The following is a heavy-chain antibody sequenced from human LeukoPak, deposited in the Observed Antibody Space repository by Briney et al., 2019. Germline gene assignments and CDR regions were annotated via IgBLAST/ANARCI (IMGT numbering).Heavy chain of an antibody. D-gene: IGHD2-21*02. V-gene: IGHV1-46*01. CDR2: INPSGGST. J-gene: IGHJ6*03. Sequence: ASVKVSFKASGYTFTIYYMHLVRQAPGQGLEWMGIINPSGGSTSYAQKFQGRVTMTRDTSTSTVYMELTRLIFDDTAMYYCARDGVFRFEVGDVYYYYMDVWGKGTTVIISS. CDR1: GYTFTIYY. CDR3: ARDGVFRFEVGDVYYYYMDV.